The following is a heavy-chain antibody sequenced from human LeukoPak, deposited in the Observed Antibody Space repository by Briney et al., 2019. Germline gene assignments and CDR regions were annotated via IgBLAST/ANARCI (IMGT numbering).Heavy chain of an antibody. Sequence: ASVTVSCKASGYIFSSYAVHWVRQAPGQRLEWMGWINAGNGNTKYSQKFQGRVTITWATSASTAYMESSSLRSEDTAVYYCARSLVVRGVILHFDYWGQGTLVTVSS. CDR2: INAGNGNT. J-gene: IGHJ4*02. CDR3: ARSLVVRGVILHFDY. CDR1: GYIFSSYA. D-gene: IGHD3-10*01. V-gene: IGHV1-3*01.